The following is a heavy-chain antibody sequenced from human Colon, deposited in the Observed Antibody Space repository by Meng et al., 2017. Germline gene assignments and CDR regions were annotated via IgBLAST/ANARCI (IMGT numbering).Heavy chain of an antibody. CDR2: TYYRAKWNH. CDR1: GDSVSSKTAV. CDR3: TRGLEFYRFEY. Sequence: QPPPEQSGPGLVKPSQTLSLTCAISGDSVSSKTAVWNWIRQSPSRGLEWLGRTYYRAKWNHDYAESLRGRITINPDTSNNQISLQLNSVTPEDTAVYYCTRGLEFYRFEYWGQGTLVTVSS. J-gene: IGHJ4*02. V-gene: IGHV6-1*01. D-gene: IGHD3-16*02.